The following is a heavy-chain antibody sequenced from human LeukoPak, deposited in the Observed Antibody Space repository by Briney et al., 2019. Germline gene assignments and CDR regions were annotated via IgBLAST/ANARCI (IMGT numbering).Heavy chain of an antibody. CDR2: ISHGGDSR. CDR1: GVNFSNYA. J-gene: IGHJ4*02. Sequence: GGSLRLSCAASGVNFSNYAMNWVRQAPGKGREWRSVISHGGDSRYYAGSVKGRFTISRDTSKTMLYLQMGRLRGADTAVYYCPKSSGSLFSDYWGQGTLVTVSS. D-gene: IGHD5-12*01. V-gene: IGHV3-23*01. CDR3: PKSSGSLFSDY.